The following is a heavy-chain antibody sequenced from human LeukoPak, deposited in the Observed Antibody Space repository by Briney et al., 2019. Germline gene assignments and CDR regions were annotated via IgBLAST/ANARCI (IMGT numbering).Heavy chain of an antibody. D-gene: IGHD5-24*01. CDR1: GFTFSSYS. CDR2: ISSSSSYI. CDR3: AREGVATSPFDY. V-gene: IGHV3-21*01. J-gene: IGHJ4*02. Sequence: PGGSLRLSCAASGFTFSSYSMNWVRQAPGKGLEWVSSISSSSSYIYYADSVKGRFTISSDNAKNSLYLQMNSLRAEDTAVYYCAREGVATSPFDYWGQGTLVTVSS.